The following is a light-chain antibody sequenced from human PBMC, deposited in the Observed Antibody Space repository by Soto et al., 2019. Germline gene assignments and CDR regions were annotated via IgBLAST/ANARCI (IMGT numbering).Light chain of an antibody. CDR2: AAS. V-gene: IGKV1-17*01. Sequence: IQMTQSPSSLSTAGGDRVTITCRASQGIRNDLGWYQQKPGKAPKRLIYAASSLQSGVPSRFSGSGSGTGFTLTISSLQPDDSATYYCQQYNTFLPFGGGTKADIK. CDR1: QGIRND. J-gene: IGKJ4*01. CDR3: QQYNTFLP.